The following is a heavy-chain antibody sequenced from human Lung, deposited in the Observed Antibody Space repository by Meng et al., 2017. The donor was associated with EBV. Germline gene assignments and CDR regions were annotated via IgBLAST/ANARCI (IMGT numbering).Heavy chain of an antibody. V-gene: IGHV4-31*03. D-gene: IGHD4-17*01. CDR2: IHDSGST. CDR3: ARRYGASAYNWFDP. CDR1: GGSISSGGYY. J-gene: IGHJ5*02. Sequence: VQLQEAGPGLVKPSQTLSLTCTVSGGSISSGGYYWSWIRQHPGKGLEWIGYIHDSGSTNYNPSLKSRVTISVDTSKNQFSLKLSSVTAADTAVYYCARRYGASAYNWFDPWGQGTLVTVSS.